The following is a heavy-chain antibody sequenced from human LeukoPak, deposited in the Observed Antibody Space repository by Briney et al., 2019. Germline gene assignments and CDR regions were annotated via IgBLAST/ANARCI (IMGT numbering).Heavy chain of an antibody. Sequence: GGSLRLSCAASGFTFSSYSMNWVRQAPGKGLEWVSSISSSSSYIYYADSVKGRFTISRDNAKNSLYLQMNSLRAEDTAVYYCARDGIVVVPAAIDAFDIWGQGTMVTVSS. J-gene: IGHJ3*02. CDR2: ISSSSSYI. CDR3: ARDGIVVVPAAIDAFDI. D-gene: IGHD2-2*01. V-gene: IGHV3-21*01. CDR1: GFTFSSYS.